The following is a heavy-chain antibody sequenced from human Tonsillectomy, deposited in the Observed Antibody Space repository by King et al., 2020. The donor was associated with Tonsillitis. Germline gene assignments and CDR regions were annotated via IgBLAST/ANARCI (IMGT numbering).Heavy chain of an antibody. Sequence: VQLVQSGGGLVKPGGSLRLSCAASGFTFTNAWMSWVRQAPGKGLEWIGRIKTLTDGGTTDYAAPVKGRFTISRDDSKNTMYLQMNSLKTDDTAVYYCTPAQVGATPWGQGTLVTVSP. D-gene: IGHD1-26*01. J-gene: IGHJ5*02. CDR3: TPAQVGATP. V-gene: IGHV3-15*01. CDR1: GFTFTNAW. CDR2: IKTLTDGGTT.